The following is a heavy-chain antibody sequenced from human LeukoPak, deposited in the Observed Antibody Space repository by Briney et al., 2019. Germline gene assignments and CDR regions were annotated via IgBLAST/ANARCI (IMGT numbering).Heavy chain of an antibody. CDR3: ARDPYSGSYGDYYYYYMDV. CDR2: ITSSGTYI. Sequence: PGGSLRLSCAASGFTFSSYGMNWVRQAPGKGLEWVSSITSSGTYIYYADSVKGRFTISRDNAKNSLYLQMNSLRPEDTAVYYCARDPYSGSYGDYYYYYMDVWGKGTTVTISS. V-gene: IGHV3-21*01. CDR1: GFTFSSYG. D-gene: IGHD1-26*01. J-gene: IGHJ6*03.